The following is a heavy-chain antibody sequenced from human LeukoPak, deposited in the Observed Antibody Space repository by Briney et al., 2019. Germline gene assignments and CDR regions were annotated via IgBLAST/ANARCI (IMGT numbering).Heavy chain of an antibody. D-gene: IGHD5-24*01. CDR2: IYYSGST. CDR1: GGSISSSSYY. J-gene: IGHJ5*02. CDR3: ARRGWLLEAYPRFDP. V-gene: IGHV4-39*01. Sequence: SETLSLTCTVSGGSISSSSYYWGWIRQPPGKGLEWIGSIYYSGSTYYNPSLKSRVTISVDTSKNQFSLKLSSVTAADTAVYYCARRGWLLEAYPRFDPWGQGTLVTVSS.